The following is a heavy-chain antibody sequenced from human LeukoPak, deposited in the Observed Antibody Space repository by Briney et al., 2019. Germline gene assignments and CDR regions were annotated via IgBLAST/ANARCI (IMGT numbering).Heavy chain of an antibody. CDR3: ARDGDYGSPDR. CDR2: IYYSGST. CDR1: GGSISSYY. V-gene: IGHV4-59*01. J-gene: IGHJ5*02. Sequence: SETLSLTCTVSGGSISSYYWSWIRQPPGKGLEWIGYIYYSGSTNYNPSLKSRVTISVDTSKNQFSLKLSSVTAADTAVYYCARDGDYGSPDRWGQGTLVTVSS. D-gene: IGHD4-17*01.